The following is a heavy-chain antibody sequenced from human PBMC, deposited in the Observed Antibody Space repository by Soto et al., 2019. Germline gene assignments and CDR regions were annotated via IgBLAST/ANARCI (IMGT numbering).Heavy chain of an antibody. CDR1: CGSINSGGYY. D-gene: IGHD3-10*01. CDR3: ARDLNFYGSGSLRGYGMDV. V-gene: IGHV4-31*03. CDR2: IYYSGST. Sequence: SETLSLTCSVSCGSINSGGYYWSLSRQHPGKGLEWIGYIYYSGSTYYNPSLKSRVTISVDTSKNQFSLKLSSVTAADTAVYYCARDLNFYGSGSLRGYGMDVWGQGTTVT. J-gene: IGHJ6*02.